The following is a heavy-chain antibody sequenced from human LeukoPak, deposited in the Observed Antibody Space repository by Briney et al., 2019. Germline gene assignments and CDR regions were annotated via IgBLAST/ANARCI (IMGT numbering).Heavy chain of an antibody. CDR1: GYSFTSYW. D-gene: IGHD3-22*01. V-gene: IGHV5-51*01. Sequence: GESLKISCKGSGYSFTSYWIGWVRQMPGKGLEWMGIIYPGDSDTRYSPSFQGQVTISADKSISTAYLQWSSLKASDTAMYYCARLEVDYDRSGYIDYWDQGTLVTVSS. CDR2: IYPGDSDT. CDR3: ARLEVDYDRSGYIDY. J-gene: IGHJ4*02.